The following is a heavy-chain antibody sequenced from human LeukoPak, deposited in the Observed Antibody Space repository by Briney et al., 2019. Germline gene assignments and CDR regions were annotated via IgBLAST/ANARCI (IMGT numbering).Heavy chain of an antibody. CDR3: ARGGYFGSVDY. D-gene: IGHD3-10*01. V-gene: IGHV4-59*01. CDR1: GGSISSYD. CDR2: IYYSGST. Sequence: GTLSLTCAVSGGSISSYDWSWVRQAPGKGLEWIGYIYYSGSTNYNPSLKRRVTISVDTSKNQFSLKLSSVTAADTAVYYCARGGYFGSVDYWGQGTLVTVSS. J-gene: IGHJ4*02.